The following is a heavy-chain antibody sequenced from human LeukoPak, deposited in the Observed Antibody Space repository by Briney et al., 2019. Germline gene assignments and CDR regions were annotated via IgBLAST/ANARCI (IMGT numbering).Heavy chain of an antibody. D-gene: IGHD3-22*01. CDR3: ARDKDYYDSSGYYDH. J-gene: IGHJ4*02. V-gene: IGHV3-33*01. CDR2: IWYDGSNK. Sequence: PGGSLGLSCAASGFTFSSYGMHWVRQAPGKGLEWVAVIWYDGSNKYYADSVKGRFTISRDNSKNTLYLQMNSLRAEDTAVYYCARDKDYYDSSGYYDHWGQGTLVTVSS. CDR1: GFTFSSYG.